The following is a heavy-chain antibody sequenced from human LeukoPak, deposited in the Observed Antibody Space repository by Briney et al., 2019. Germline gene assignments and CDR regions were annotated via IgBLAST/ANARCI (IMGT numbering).Heavy chain of an antibody. Sequence: SETLSLTCTVSGGSISSSSYHWGWIRQPPGKGLEWIGTIYYGGSTYYNPSLMSRVTISIDTSNNQFFLKLNSVTAADTAVYYCARQRGKMRYFDFVALDYWGQGTLVTVSS. CDR3: ARQRGKMRYFDFVALDY. D-gene: IGHD3-9*01. J-gene: IGHJ4*02. CDR1: GGSISSSSYH. CDR2: IYYGGST. V-gene: IGHV4-39*01.